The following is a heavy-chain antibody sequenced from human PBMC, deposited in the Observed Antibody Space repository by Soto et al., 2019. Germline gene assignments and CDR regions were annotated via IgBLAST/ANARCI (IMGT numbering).Heavy chain of an antibody. CDR1: GGSISSVNYY. V-gene: IGHV4-30-4*01. CDR3: ARDFRAATHPIRNWFDP. CDR2: IYYSGST. J-gene: IGHJ5*02. D-gene: IGHD2-15*01. Sequence: QVQLQESGPGLVKPSQTLSLTCTVSGGSISSVNYYWTWIRQPPGKGLEWSGYIYYSGSTYYNPSLKSRITISVDTSKNQFSLNLSSVTAADTAVYYCARDFRAATHPIRNWFDPWGQGTLVTVSS.